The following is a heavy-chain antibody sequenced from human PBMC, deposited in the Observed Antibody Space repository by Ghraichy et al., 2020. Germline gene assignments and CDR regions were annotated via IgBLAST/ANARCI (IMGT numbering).Heavy chain of an antibody. CDR3: ASGVAARPFDY. J-gene: IGHJ4*02. CDR2: TYYRSKWYN. CDR1: GVSVPSNSGA. D-gene: IGHD6-6*01. Sequence: SQTLSLTCAISGVSVPSNSGAWHWIRQSSSKGLEWLGRTYYRSKWYNVYAVTVKSRITINPDTSKNQFSLQLHSLTPEDTAVYYCASGVAARPFDYWGQGTLVTVSS. V-gene: IGHV6-1*01.